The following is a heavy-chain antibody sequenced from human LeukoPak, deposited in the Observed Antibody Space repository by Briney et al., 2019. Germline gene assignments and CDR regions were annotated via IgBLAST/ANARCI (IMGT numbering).Heavy chain of an antibody. CDR1: GFTFSSYG. J-gene: IGHJ3*02. CDR2: IRYDGSNK. D-gene: IGHD2-2*02. Sequence: GGSLRLSCAASGFTFSSYGMHWVRQAPGKGLEWVAFIRYDGSNKYYADSVKGRFSISRDNSKNTLYLQMNSLRAEDTAVYYCAKDKAPYCSSTSCYSSYDAFDIWGQGTMVTVSS. V-gene: IGHV3-30*02. CDR3: AKDKAPYCSSTSCYSSYDAFDI.